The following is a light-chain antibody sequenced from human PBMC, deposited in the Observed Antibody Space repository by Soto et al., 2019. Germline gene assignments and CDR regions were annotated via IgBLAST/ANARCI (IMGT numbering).Light chain of an antibody. CDR3: QQRSKWRT. Sequence: EIVLTQSPDTLSLSPGERATLSCRASQSFSGHLAWDQQKPGQAPRLLIYDASKRATGIPARFSGSGFGTDYTLTISSLEPEDFAVYYCQQRSKWRTFGQGTKV. CDR1: QSFSGH. CDR2: DAS. V-gene: IGKV3-11*01. J-gene: IGKJ1*01.